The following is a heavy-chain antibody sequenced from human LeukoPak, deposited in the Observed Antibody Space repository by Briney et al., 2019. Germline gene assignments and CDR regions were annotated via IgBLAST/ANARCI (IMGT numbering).Heavy chain of an antibody. CDR2: IDTSGGHT. D-gene: IGHD2-2*01. J-gene: IGHJ4*02. CDR3: AKESCSSRCNFDY. CDR1: GFTFSSYA. V-gene: IGHV3-23*01. Sequence: PGGSLRLSCAASGFTFSSYAMSWVRQAPGKGLEWVSAIDTSGGHTYYADSVKGRFTISRDNSENTPYLQMNSLRAEDTAVYYCAKESCSSRCNFDYWGQGTLVTVSS.